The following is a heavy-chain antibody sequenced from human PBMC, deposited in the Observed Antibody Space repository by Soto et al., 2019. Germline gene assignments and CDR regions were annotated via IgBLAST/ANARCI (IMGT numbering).Heavy chain of an antibody. J-gene: IGHJ4*02. CDR3: ARGARNYYYFDY. V-gene: IGHV3-74*01. CDR1: GFIFTDYW. CDR2: IKSDESTT. D-gene: IGHD3-10*01. Sequence: EGQLVESGGGLVQPGCSLRLSCAASGFIFTDYWIHWVRQAPGKGLVWVSRIKSDESTTNYADSVWGRLTISRDNAKNTVYVQINSLRAEDTAVYYCARGARNYYYFDYWGPGTLVTVSS.